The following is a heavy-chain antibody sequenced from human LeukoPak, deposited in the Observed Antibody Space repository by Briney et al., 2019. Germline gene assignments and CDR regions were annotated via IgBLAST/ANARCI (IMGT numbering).Heavy chain of an antibody. CDR3: ARGAVPAAIYNWFDP. J-gene: IGHJ5*02. Sequence: GASVKVSCEASGGTFSSYAISWVRQAPGQGLEWMGGIIPIFGTANYAQKFQGRVTITADESTSTAYMELSSLRSEDTAVYYCARGAVPAAIYNWFDPWGQGTLVTVSS. CDR2: IIPIFGTA. V-gene: IGHV1-69*13. D-gene: IGHD2-2*01. CDR1: GGTFSSYA.